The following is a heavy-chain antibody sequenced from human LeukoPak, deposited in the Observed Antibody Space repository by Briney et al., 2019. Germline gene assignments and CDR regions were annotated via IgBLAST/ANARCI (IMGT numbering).Heavy chain of an antibody. D-gene: IGHD3-3*01. V-gene: IGHV4-4*07. CDR3: ARILYYDFWSGPRDDAFDI. CDR2: IYTSGST. J-gene: IGHJ3*02. Sequence: SETLSLTCTVSGGSISSHYWSWIRQPPGKGLEWIGRIYTSGSTNYNPSLKSRVTMSVDTSKNQFSLKLSSVTAADTAVYYCARILYYDFWSGPRDDAFDIWGQGTMVTVSS. CDR1: GGSISSHY.